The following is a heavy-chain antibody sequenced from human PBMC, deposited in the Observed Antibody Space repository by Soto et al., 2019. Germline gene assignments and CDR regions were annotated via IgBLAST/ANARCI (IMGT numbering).Heavy chain of an antibody. CDR1: GFTFSTYW. D-gene: IGHD2-2*01. CDR2: INTDGSTT. V-gene: IGHV3-74*01. J-gene: IGHJ5*02. CDR3: AGGLCSSTSCLHFDP. Sequence: QTGGSLRLSCAASGFTFSTYWMHWVRQAPGKGLVWVSCINTDGSTTTYADSVKGRFTISRDNAKNTLYLQMNSLRAEDTAVYFCAGGLCSSTSCLHFDPWGQGTLVTVSS.